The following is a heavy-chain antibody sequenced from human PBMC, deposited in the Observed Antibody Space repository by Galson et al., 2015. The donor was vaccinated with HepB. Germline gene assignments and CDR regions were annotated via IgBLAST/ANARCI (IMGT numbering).Heavy chain of an antibody. Sequence: SLRLSCAASGFSFSDYPMEWVRQAPAKGFEWVAFISYDGSNTGYADSAKGRFTISRDNSKSTLFLHMNRLTPEDTAVYFCARAPGTSSTGWYMDLWGRGTLVTVSS. CDR2: ISYDGSNT. CDR1: GFSFSDYP. D-gene: IGHD2-8*02. J-gene: IGHJ2*01. V-gene: IGHV3-30-3*01. CDR3: ARAPGTSSTGWYMDL.